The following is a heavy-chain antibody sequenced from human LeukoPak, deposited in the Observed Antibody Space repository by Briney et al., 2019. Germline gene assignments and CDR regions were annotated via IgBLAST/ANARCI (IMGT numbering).Heavy chain of an antibody. CDR2: IYRTGSA. CDR3: ARYCTSTTCILRGFDY. J-gene: IGHJ4*02. V-gene: IGHV4-38-2*01. D-gene: IGHD2-2*01. CDR1: GYSFTSGLY. Sequence: PSETLSLTCSVSGYSFTSGLYWGWIRQPPGKGLEWIANIYRTGSAHYDPSLKSRVTISVDTSKNQFSLKLSSVTAADTAVYYCARYCTSTTCILRGFDYWGQGTLVTVSS.